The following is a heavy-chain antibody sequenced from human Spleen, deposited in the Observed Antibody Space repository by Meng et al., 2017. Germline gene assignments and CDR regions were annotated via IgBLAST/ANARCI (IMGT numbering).Heavy chain of an antibody. D-gene: IGHD4-17*01. Sequence: QVQLQQVAAGLLKPSETLSLPCAVYGGSFSGYYWSWIRQPPGKGLEWIGEINHSGSTNYNPSLKSRVTISVDTSKNQFSLKLSSVTAADTAVYYCAREPNYGDYGGGFDYWGQGTLVTVSS. V-gene: IGHV4-34*01. CDR2: INHSGST. CDR3: AREPNYGDYGGGFDY. J-gene: IGHJ4*02. CDR1: GGSFSGYY.